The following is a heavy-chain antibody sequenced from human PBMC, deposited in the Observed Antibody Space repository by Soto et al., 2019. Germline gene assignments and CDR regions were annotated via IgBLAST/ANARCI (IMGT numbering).Heavy chain of an antibody. J-gene: IGHJ5*02. CDR2: IYYTGST. D-gene: IGHD3-3*01. CDR1: GGSVNSGGYY. V-gene: IGHV4-31*03. Sequence: QVQLQESGPGLVKPSQTLSLTCTVSGGSVNSGGYYWSWIRQRPGQGLEWMGHIYYTGSTNYNPSLKSRVTISVDKSKNQFSLQLSSVTAAGTALYYCARGVVTFNWFDPWGQGTLVTVAS. CDR3: ARGVVTFNWFDP.